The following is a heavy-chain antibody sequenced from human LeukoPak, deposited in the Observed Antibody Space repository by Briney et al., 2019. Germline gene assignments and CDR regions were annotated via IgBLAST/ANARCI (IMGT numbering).Heavy chain of an antibody. CDR2: ISSSGANT. CDR1: GFTFSSYA. CDR3: AVQRWLRSGTINYFEY. D-gene: IGHD5-24*01. J-gene: IGHJ4*02. Sequence: PGGSLRLSCAASGFTFSSYAMNWVRQAPGKGLEWVSAISSSGANTDYADSVKGRFTISRDNSKNTLYLQMNSLRPDDTAVYCCAVQRWLRSGTINYFEYWGQGTLVTVSA. V-gene: IGHV3-23*01.